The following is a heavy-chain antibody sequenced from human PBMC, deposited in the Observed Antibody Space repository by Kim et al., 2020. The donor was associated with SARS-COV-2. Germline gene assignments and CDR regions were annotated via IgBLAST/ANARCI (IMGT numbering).Heavy chain of an antibody. Sequence: GGSLRLSCAASGFTFEDYAMHWVRQVPGKSLEWVSLISGDGDSTSYADSVKGRFTISRDNSKNSMYLQMNSLRNEDYALYYCATMSRGSGWPHSFDSWG. V-gene: IGHV3-43*02. CDR2: ISGDGDST. CDR1: GFTFEDYA. CDR3: ATMSRGSGWPHSFDS. J-gene: IGHJ4*01. D-gene: IGHD6-19*01.